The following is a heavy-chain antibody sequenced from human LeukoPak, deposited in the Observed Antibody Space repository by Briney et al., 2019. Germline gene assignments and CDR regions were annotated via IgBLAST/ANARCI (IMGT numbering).Heavy chain of an antibody. J-gene: IGHJ4*02. Sequence: SSETLSLTCTVSGVSISSYYWSWVRQPPGKGLEWVGYIYYSGSTNYTPSLKSRVTISVHTSKNQFSLKLSSVTAADTAVYYCARDDRNWGYFDYWGQGTLVTVSS. D-gene: IGHD1-14*01. CDR3: ARDDRNWGYFDY. CDR2: IYYSGST. CDR1: GVSISSYY. V-gene: IGHV4-59*01.